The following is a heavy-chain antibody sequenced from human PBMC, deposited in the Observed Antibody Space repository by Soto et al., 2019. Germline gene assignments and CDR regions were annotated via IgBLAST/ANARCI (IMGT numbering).Heavy chain of an antibody. J-gene: IGHJ4*02. CDR2: IGTAGDT. Sequence: QTGGSLRLSCAASGFTFSSYGMHWVRQATGKGLEWVSAIGTAGDTYYPGSVKGRFTISRENAKNSLYLQMNSLRAEDTAVYYCARDRGYDSFDYWGQGTLVTVSS. CDR1: GFTFSSYG. CDR3: ARDRGYDSFDY. V-gene: IGHV3-13*04. D-gene: IGHD5-12*01.